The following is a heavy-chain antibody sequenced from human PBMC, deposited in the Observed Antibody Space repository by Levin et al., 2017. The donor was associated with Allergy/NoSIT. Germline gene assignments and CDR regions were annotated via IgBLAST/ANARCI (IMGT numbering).Heavy chain of an antibody. J-gene: IGHJ4*02. D-gene: IGHD3/OR15-3a*01. CDR3: AKEPIGHFDY. Sequence: SGGSLRLSCAASGFTFNNSPMNWVRQAPGKGLEWVSVIDGSGGYIKYADSVKGQFTISRDNSKNTLYLQMTGLRAEDTAVYYCAKEPIGHFDYWGQGTLVTVSS. CDR1: GFTFNNSP. CDR2: IDGSGGYI. V-gene: IGHV3-23*01.